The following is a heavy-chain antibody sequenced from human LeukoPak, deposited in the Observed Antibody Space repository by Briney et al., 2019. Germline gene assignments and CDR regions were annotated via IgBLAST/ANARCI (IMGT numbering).Heavy chain of an antibody. CDR2: ISYDGSNK. CDR1: GFTFSSYG. J-gene: IGHJ4*02. Sequence: GRSLRLSCAASGFTFSSYGMHWVRQAPGKGLEWVAVISYDGSNKYYADSVKGRFTISRDNSKNTLYLQMNSLTTDDTAVYYCARDRISTPYWELDNWGQGTLVIVSS. CDR3: ARDRISTPYWELDN. V-gene: IGHV3-30*03. D-gene: IGHD2-8*02.